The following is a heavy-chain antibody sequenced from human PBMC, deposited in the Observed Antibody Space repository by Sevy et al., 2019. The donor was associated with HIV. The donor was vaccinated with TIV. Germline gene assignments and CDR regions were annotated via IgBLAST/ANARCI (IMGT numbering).Heavy chain of an antibody. CDR3: AAPGGYRYGSLIDY. V-gene: IGHV1-2*02. J-gene: IGHJ4*02. CDR2: INPESGDT. CDR1: GYTFTGHF. D-gene: IGHD5-18*01. Sequence: ASVKVSCKASGYTFTGHFMHWVRQAHGQGLEWMGWINPESGDTKYAQKFQGRVTVTRDTSITTVYMELSSLRSDDTAVYYCAAPGGYRYGSLIDYWGQGTLVTVSS.